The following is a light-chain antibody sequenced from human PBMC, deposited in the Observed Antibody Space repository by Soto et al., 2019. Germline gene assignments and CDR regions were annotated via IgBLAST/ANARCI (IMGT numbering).Light chain of an antibody. CDR3: CSYAGSSTFF. J-gene: IGLJ1*01. CDR1: SSDVGSYNL. CDR2: EVS. V-gene: IGLV2-23*02. Sequence: QSVLTPPASVSGSPGQSITISCTGTSSDVGSYNLVSWYQQHPGKAPKLMIYEVSKRPSGVSNRFSGSKSGNTASLTISGLQAEDEADYYCCSYAGSSTFFFGTGTKVTVL.